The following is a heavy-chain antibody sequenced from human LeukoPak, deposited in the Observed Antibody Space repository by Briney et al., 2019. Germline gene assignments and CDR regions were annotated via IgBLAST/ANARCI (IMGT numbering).Heavy chain of an antibody. CDR2: FSGSGGST. CDR3: ARGSYDYVWDNWFDP. D-gene: IGHD3-16*01. J-gene: IGHJ5*02. V-gene: IGHV3-23*01. Sequence: PWGSLRLSCAASGFTFSSYAMSRVRQAPGKGLECISGFSGSGGSTYYADSVKGRFTISRDNSKNTLYLQMNSLRAEDTAVYYCARGSYDYVWDNWFDPWGQGTLVTVSS. CDR1: GFTFSSYA.